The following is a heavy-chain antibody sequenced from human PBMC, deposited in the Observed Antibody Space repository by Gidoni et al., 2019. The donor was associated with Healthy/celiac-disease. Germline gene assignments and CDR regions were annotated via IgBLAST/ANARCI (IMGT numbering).Heavy chain of an antibody. J-gene: IGHJ6*02. CDR2: IYTSGST. CDR1: GGSISSGSYY. Sequence: QVQLQESGPGLVKPSQTLSLTCTVSGGSISSGSYYWSWIRQPAGKGLEWIGRIYTSGSTNYNPSLKSRVTISVDTSKNQFSLKLSSVTAADTAVYYCARDGLAYCGGDCYFISGNDKGRYYYYGMDVWGQGTTVTVSS. V-gene: IGHV4-61*02. D-gene: IGHD2-21*02. CDR3: ARDGLAYCGGDCYFISGNDKGRYYYYGMDV.